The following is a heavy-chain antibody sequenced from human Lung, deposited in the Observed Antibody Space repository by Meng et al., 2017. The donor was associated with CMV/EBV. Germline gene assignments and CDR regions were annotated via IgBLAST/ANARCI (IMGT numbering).Heavy chain of an antibody. V-gene: IGHV3-30*02. CDR2: IRHDGINE. CDR1: GFTLSDFS. Sequence: VALVGSGGGGDQPGGSLRLSWSASGFTLSDFSRHWVRQAPGKGLEWVSFIRHDGINEYYVDSVKGRFTISRDNSKNTLYLQMNSLRVEDTAVYYCARDLRWRALDYWGQGTLVTVSS. J-gene: IGHJ4*02. CDR3: ARDLRWRALDY. D-gene: IGHD1-26*01.